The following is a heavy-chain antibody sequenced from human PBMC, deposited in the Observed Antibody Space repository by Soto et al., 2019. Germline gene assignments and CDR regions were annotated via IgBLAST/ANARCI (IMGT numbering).Heavy chain of an antibody. CDR1: GFTFNTYE. Sequence: GGSLRLSCATSGFTFNTYEMNWVRQAPGKGLEWVSYISRRHDTTYYADSVKGRFTISRDDAKSSLYLQMNSLRVEDTALYYCAKFGSGGSGYWGQGTLVTVSS. CDR3: AKFGSGGSGY. CDR2: ISRRHDTT. D-gene: IGHD2-15*01. J-gene: IGHJ4*02. V-gene: IGHV3-48*03.